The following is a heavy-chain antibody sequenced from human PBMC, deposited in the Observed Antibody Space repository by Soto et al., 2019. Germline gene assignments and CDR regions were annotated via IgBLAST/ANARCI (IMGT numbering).Heavy chain of an antibody. Sequence: EVQLVESGGGLVQPGGSLRLSCAASGFTFRNYAMHWVRQAPGKGLEYVSAISSSGGSTYYANSVEGRFTISRDNSKNTLYLQMSSLRVEDMAVYYCARRYCSGGSCYSPYDCWGQGTLVTVSS. J-gene: IGHJ4*02. CDR1: GFTFRNYA. D-gene: IGHD2-15*01. V-gene: IGHV3-64*01. CDR2: ISSSGGST. CDR3: ARRYCSGGSCYSPYDC.